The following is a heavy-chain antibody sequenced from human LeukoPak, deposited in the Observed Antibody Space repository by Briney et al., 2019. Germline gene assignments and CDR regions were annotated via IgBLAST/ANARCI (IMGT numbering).Heavy chain of an antibody. CDR3: ARGEWSSSPFDY. CDR1: GFTFSSYE. CDR2: ISSSGSTI. J-gene: IGHJ4*02. Sequence: PGGSLRLSCAASGFTFSSYEMNWVRQAPGKGLEWVSYISSSGSTIYYADSVKGRFTISRDNAKNSLYLQMNSLRADDTAVYYCARGEWSSSPFDYWGQGTLVTVSS. D-gene: IGHD6-6*01. V-gene: IGHV3-48*03.